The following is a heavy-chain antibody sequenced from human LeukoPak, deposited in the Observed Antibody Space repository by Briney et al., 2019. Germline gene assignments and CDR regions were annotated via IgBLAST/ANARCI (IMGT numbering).Heavy chain of an antibody. J-gene: IGHJ4*02. CDR1: GFTVNTYG. D-gene: IGHD5-12*01. V-gene: IGHV3-74*01. Sequence: GGSLRLSCAVSGFTVNTYGMHWVRQVPGKGMVWVSYINPDGSSITYADSVKGRFTISRDSAKNSLSLQMNSLRAEDTAVYYCVRDGGVSGYDLLDYWGQGTLVTVSS. CDR3: VRDGGVSGYDLLDY. CDR2: INPDGSSI.